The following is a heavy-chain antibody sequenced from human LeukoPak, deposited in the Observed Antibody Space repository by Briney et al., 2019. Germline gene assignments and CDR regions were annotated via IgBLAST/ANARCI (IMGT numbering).Heavy chain of an antibody. V-gene: IGHV1-18*04. CDR3: ARENYSNYYYYYGMDV. D-gene: IGHD4-11*01. CDR2: ISAYNGNT. CDR1: GYTFTGYY. J-gene: IGHJ6*02. Sequence: ASVKVSCKASGYTFTGYYMHWVRQAPGQGLEWMGWISAYNGNTNYAQKLQGRVTMTTDTSTSTAYMELRSLRSDDTAVYYCARENYSNYYYYYGMDVWGQGTTVTVSS.